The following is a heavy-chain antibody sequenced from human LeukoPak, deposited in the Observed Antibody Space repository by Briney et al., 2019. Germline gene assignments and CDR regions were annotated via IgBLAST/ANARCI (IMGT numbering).Heavy chain of an antibody. CDR3: ARDAVDTANAV. CDR1: GFTFTTYW. V-gene: IGHV3-74*01. CDR2: INSDGSIT. D-gene: IGHD5-18*01. Sequence: GGSLRPSCAASGFTFTTYWMHWVRQAPGKGLVWVSHINSDGSITSYADSVKGRFTISRDNAKNTLYLQMNSLRAEDTAVYYCARDAVDTANAVWGQGTTVTVCS. J-gene: IGHJ6*02.